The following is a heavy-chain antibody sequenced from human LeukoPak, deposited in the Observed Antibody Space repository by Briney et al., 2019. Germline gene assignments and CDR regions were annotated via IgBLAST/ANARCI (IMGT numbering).Heavy chain of an antibody. J-gene: IGHJ3*02. CDR2: IRFDASDK. D-gene: IGHD1-26*01. CDR3: ARGGSYLSAFDI. CDR1: GFIFSNAA. V-gene: IGHV3-30*02. Sequence: GGSLRLSCAASGFIFSNAAMHWVRQAPGKGLEWVAFIRFDASDKYYADSVKGRFTISRDNSKNTLFLQMNSVRREDTAVYYCARGGSYLSAFDIWGQGTMVTVSS.